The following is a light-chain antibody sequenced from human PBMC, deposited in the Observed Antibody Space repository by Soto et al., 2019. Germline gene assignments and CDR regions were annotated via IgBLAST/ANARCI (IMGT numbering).Light chain of an antibody. CDR3: SSYTSSSTLSTYV. CDR1: SSDVGGYNY. V-gene: IGLV2-14*03. CDR2: DVS. Sequence: QSSLTQPASVSGSPGQSITISYTETSSDVGGYNYVPWYQHHPGKAPKLMIYDVSNRPSGVSNRFSGSKSGNTASLIISGLQAEDEADYYCSSYTSSSTLSTYVFGTGTKVTVL. J-gene: IGLJ1*01.